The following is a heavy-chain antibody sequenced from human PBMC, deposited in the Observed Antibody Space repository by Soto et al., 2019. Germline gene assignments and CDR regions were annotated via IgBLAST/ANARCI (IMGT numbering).Heavy chain of an antibody. CDR1: GIIFSSYA. CDR2: ITSSGDST. J-gene: IGHJ5*02. CDR3: AKDWRSCIFRGGGGFDP. V-gene: IGHV3-23*01. Sequence: EAQLLESGGGLVQPGGSLRLSCAASGIIFSSYAMTWVRQVPGKGLEWVSGITSSGDSTYYSDSVKGRFTIFRDNSKNTRDLQMNSLRVEDAAVYYCAKDWRSCIFRGGGGFDPWGQGTLVTVSA. D-gene: IGHD2-21*01.